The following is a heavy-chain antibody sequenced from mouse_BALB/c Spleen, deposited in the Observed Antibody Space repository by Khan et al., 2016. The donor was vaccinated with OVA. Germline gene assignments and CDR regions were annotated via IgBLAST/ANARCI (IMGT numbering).Heavy chain of an antibody. CDR3: ARVRYNGTMDY. Sequence: QIQLVQSGPELKQPGETVKISCKASGYTFTNYGMNWVKQAPGKGLKWMGWINTYTGEPTYADDFKGRFAFSLESSASTAYLQINNLKNEDTATYCCARVRYNGTMDYWGQGTSVTVSS. CDR1: GYTFTNYG. D-gene: IGHD2-14*01. V-gene: IGHV9-3-1*01. CDR2: INTYTGEP. J-gene: IGHJ4*01.